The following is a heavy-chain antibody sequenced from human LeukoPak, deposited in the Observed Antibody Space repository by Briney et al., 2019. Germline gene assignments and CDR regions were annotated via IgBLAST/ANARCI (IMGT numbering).Heavy chain of an antibody. CDR2: INHSGST. Sequence: KPSETLSLTCAVYGGSFSGYYWSWIRQPPGKGLEWIGEINHSGSTNYNPSLKSRVTISVDTSKNQFSLKLSSVTAADTAVYYCARFETVDTAFDYWGQGTLVTVSS. D-gene: IGHD5-18*01. CDR3: ARFETVDTAFDY. V-gene: IGHV4-34*01. J-gene: IGHJ4*02. CDR1: GGSFSGYY.